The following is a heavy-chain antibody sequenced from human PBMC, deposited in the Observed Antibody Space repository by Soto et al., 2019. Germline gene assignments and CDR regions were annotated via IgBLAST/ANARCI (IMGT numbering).Heavy chain of an antibody. D-gene: IGHD4-17*01. Sequence: QVQLQESGPGLLKPSETLSLTCTVSGGSISSGSYYWSWVRQHPGKGLEWIGYIYYTGSTYYDPSLKSRVTMSVDTSKNQFSLKLTSVTAADTAIYYCARGGGYYGVLFDYWGQGTLVPVSS. CDR2: IYYTGST. V-gene: IGHV4-31*03. CDR1: GGSISSGSYY. CDR3: ARGGGYYGVLFDY. J-gene: IGHJ4*02.